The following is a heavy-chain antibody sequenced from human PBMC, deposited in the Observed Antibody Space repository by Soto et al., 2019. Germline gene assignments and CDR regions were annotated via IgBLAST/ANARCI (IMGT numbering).Heavy chain of an antibody. CDR1: GYTFTSYG. CDR3: ARGVASTAAGKFDY. V-gene: IGHV1-18*01. J-gene: IGHJ4*02. CDR2: ISAYNGNT. Sequence: ASVKVCCKASGYTFTSYGISWVRQAPGQGLEWMGWISAYNGNTNYAQKLQGRVTMTTDTSTSTAYMELRSLRSDDTAVYYCARGVASTAAGKFDYWGQGTLVTVSS. D-gene: IGHD6-13*01.